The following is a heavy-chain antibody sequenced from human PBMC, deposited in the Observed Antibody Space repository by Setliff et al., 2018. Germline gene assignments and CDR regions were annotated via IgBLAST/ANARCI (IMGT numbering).Heavy chain of an antibody. CDR3: AKGYCSSTSCYVDY. CDR2: ISSGSHYI. CDR1: GFTFSNYG. J-gene: IGHJ4*02. D-gene: IGHD2-2*01. V-gene: IGHV3-21*04. Sequence: GGSLRLSCAASGFTFSNYGMNWVRQAPGRGLEWVSSISSGSHYIYYADSAKGRFTISRDNAKNSLYLQMNSLRAEDMALYYCAKGYCSSTSCYVDYWGQGTLVTVSS.